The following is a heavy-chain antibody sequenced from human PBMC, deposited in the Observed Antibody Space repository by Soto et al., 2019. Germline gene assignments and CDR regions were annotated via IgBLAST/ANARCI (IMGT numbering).Heavy chain of an antibody. V-gene: IGHV1-69*02. CDR3: ARGSTLFCYFDY. D-gene: IGHD2-21*01. J-gene: IGHJ4*02. Sequence: QVQLVQSGAEVKKPGSSVKVSCKASGGTFSSYTISWVRQAPGQGLEWMGRIIPILGIANYAQKFQGRVTITADKSTSTAYMELSSLRSEDTAVYYCARGSTLFCYFDYWGQGTLVTVSS. CDR1: GGTFSSYT. CDR2: IIPILGIA.